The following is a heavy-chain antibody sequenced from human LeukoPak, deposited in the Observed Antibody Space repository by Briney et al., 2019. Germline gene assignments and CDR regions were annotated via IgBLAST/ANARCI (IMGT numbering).Heavy chain of an antibody. J-gene: IGHJ4*02. D-gene: IGHD6-19*01. CDR2: ISGSGDST. Sequence: GGSLRLSCAASGFTFSSYSMNWVRQAPGKGLEWVSGISGSGDSTYYADSVKGRFTISRDNSKNTLYLQMNSLRAEDTAVYYCARRSGIAVAGAFDYWGQGTLVTVSS. CDR3: ARRSGIAVAGAFDY. CDR1: GFTFSSYS. V-gene: IGHV3-23*01.